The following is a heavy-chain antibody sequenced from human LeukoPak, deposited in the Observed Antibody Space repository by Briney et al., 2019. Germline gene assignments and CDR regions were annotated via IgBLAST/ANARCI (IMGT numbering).Heavy chain of an antibody. Sequence: SGPALAKPTQTLTLTCTFCGFSLSTSGMRASWIRQPPGKVLEWLARIDWDDDKFYSTSLKTRLTISKDTSVNQVVLTMTNMDPVDTATYYCARHGSGSYHYFDYWGQGTLVTVSS. D-gene: IGHD3-10*01. CDR3: ARHGSGSYHYFDY. CDR2: IDWDDDK. J-gene: IGHJ4*02. CDR1: GFSLSTSGMR. V-gene: IGHV2-70*04.